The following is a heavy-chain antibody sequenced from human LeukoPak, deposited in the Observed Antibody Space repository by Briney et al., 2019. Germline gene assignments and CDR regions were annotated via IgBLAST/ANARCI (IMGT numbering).Heavy chain of an antibody. CDR3: ARMCSGGSCYRADFQH. Sequence: GGSLRLSCAASGFTSSSYSMNWVRQAPGKGLEWVSYISSSSSTIYYADSVKGRFTISRDNAKNSLYLQMNSLRAEDTAVYYCARMCSGGSCYRADFQHWGQGTLVTVSS. CDR2: ISSSSSTI. CDR1: GFTSSSYS. V-gene: IGHV3-48*04. J-gene: IGHJ1*01. D-gene: IGHD2-15*01.